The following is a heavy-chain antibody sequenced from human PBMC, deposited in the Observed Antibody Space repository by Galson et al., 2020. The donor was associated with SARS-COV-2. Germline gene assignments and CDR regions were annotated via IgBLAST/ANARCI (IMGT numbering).Heavy chain of an antibody. CDR3: ARDLPTQPGC. CDR2: ISSSYRYI. J-gene: IGHJ4*02. CDR1: GFTVGSSW. Sequence: GESLKISCAASGFTVGSSWISWVRQAPGKGLEWVSSISSSYRYIYYADSVKGRFTISRDNAKNSLFLQMNSLRVDDTAVYYCARDLPTQPGCWGQGTLVTVSS. D-gene: IGHD6-19*01. V-gene: IGHV3-21*01.